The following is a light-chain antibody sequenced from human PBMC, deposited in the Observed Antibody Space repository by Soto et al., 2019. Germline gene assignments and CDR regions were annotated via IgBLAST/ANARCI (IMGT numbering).Light chain of an antibody. J-gene: IGKJ4*01. V-gene: IGKV3-15*01. CDR2: GAS. CDR3: QQYYNTPLT. CDR1: QSVSSN. Sequence: EIVMTQSPATLSVSPGERATLSCRASQSVSSNLAWYQQKPGQAPRPLIYGASTRETGIPARFSGSGAGTECTLTISSLQSEDFEVYYCQQYYNTPLTFGGGTKVDI.